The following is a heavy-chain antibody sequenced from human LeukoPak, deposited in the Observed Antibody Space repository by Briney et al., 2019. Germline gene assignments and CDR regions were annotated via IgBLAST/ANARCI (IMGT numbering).Heavy chain of an antibody. V-gene: IGHV3-53*01. J-gene: IGHJ4*02. D-gene: IGHD2-21*01. CDR1: GFSVSAIY. Sequence: GGSLTLSHTLPGFSVSAIYLRWVRQLPRKGLQWVSGIYSAGTSFHAEPLAGRFTVPRDFSKNILYLQMTSLRAEHRRVYYCAMTVEILIASSYWGQGTSLTVPS. CDR2: IYSAGTS. CDR3: AMTVEILIASSY.